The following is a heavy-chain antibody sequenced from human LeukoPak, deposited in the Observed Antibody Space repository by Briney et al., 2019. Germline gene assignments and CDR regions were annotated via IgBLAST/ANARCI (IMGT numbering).Heavy chain of an antibody. CDR2: IYYSGST. CDR3: ASSRDGYNWDAGQRIIFDY. D-gene: IGHD5-24*01. J-gene: IGHJ4*02. V-gene: IGHV4-30-4*08. Sequence: KSSETLSLTCTVSGGSISSGDYYWSWIRQPPGKGLEWIGYIYYSGSTYYNPSLKSRVTISVDTSKNQFSLKLSSVTAADTAVYYCASSRDGYNWDAGQRIIFDYWGQGTLVTVSS. CDR1: GGSISSGDYY.